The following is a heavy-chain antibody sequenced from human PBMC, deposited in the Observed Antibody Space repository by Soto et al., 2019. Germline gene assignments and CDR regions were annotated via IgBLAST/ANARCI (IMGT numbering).Heavy chain of an antibody. Sequence: SETLSLTCAVYGGSFSGYYWSWIRQPPGKGLEWIGEINHSGSTNYNPSLKSRVTISVDTSKNQFSLKLSSVTAADTAVYYCARGRRAYSSNNWFDPWGQGTRVTVAS. D-gene: IGHD5-18*01. CDR3: ARGRRAYSSNNWFDP. J-gene: IGHJ5*02. V-gene: IGHV4-34*01. CDR1: GGSFSGYY. CDR2: INHSGST.